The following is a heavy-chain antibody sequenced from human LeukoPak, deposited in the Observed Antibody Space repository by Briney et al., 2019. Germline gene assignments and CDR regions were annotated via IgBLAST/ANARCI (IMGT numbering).Heavy chain of an antibody. J-gene: IGHJ5*02. V-gene: IGHV3-53*01. D-gene: IGHD6-19*01. CDR2: IYSDGST. Sequence: GGSLRLSCVASGFIVSNSYMSWVRLAPGKGLEWVSLIYSDGSTYYADSVKGRFTISRDNSRNTLYLQMNSLRAEDTAVYYCARAGQWLGGFDPWGQGTLVTVSS. CDR3: ARAGQWLGGFDP. CDR1: GFIVSNSY.